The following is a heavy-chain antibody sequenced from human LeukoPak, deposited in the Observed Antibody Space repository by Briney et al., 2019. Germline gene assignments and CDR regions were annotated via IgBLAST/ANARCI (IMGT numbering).Heavy chain of an antibody. CDR3: ARDNFSSGWYGGGY. J-gene: IGHJ4*02. CDR2: IKQDGSEK. D-gene: IGHD6-19*01. CDR1: GFTFSSYW. Sequence: GGSLRLSCAASGFTFSSYWMSWVRQAPGKGLEWVANIKQDGSEKYYVDSVKGRFTISRDSAKNSLYLQMNSLRAEDTAVYYCARDNFSSGWYGGGYWGQGTLVTVSS. V-gene: IGHV3-7*01.